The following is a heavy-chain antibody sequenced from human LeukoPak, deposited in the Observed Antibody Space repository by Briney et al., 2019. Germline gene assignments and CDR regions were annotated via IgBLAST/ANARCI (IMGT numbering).Heavy chain of an antibody. D-gene: IGHD2-15*01. CDR1: GASISSYY. CDR2: INHSGST. V-gene: IGHV4-34*01. Sequence: SETLSLTCTVSGASISSYYWSWIRQPQGKGLEWIGEINHSGSTNYNPSLKSRVTISVDTSKNQFSLKLSSVTAADTAVYYCARGMVAEYYYYYYGMDVWGQGTTVTVSS. CDR3: ARGMVAEYYYYYYGMDV. J-gene: IGHJ6*02.